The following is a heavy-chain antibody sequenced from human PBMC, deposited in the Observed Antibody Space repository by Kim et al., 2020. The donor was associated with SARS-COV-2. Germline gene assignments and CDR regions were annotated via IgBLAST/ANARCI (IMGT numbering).Heavy chain of an antibody. Sequence: YAHSVKRRFTISRDNAKTYLSLKMNGLTPADTALYYCIKDVVSGALDYWGQGTLVTVS. J-gene: IGHJ4*02. V-gene: IGHV3-9*01. CDR3: IKDVVSGALDY.